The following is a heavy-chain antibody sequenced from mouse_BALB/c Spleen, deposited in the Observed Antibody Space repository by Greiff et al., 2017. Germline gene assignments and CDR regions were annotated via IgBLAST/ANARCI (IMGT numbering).Heavy chain of an antibody. CDR1: GDSITSGY. J-gene: IGHJ2*01. CDR3: ARYNYGSNYFDY. V-gene: IGHV3-8*02. Sequence: VQLKESGPSLVKPSQTLSLTCSVTGDSITSGYWNWIRKFPGNKLEYMGYISYSGSTYYNPSLKSRISITRDTSKNQYYLQLNSVTTEDTATYYCARYNYGSNYFDYWGQGTTLTVSS. D-gene: IGHD1-1*01. CDR2: ISYSGST.